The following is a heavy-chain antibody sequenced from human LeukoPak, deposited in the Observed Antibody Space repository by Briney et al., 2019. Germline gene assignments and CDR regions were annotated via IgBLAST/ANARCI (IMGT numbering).Heavy chain of an antibody. J-gene: IGHJ3*02. Sequence: GGSLRLSCVASGFIFSTYAMNWVRQAPGKGLEWVSNLCCSDINTYYADSVKGRFTISRDNSKNTLYLQMNSLRAEDTAVYYCARDYRYCSSTSCYVGYAFDIWGQGTMVTVSS. CDR3: ARDYRYCSSTSCYVGYAFDI. D-gene: IGHD2-2*01. CDR1: GFIFSTYA. CDR2: LCCSDINT. V-gene: IGHV3-23*01.